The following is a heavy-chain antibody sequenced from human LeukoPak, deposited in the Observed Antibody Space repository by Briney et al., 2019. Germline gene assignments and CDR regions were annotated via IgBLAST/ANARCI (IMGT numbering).Heavy chain of an antibody. Sequence: SETLSLTCTVSGYSVSSGYYWGWIRQPPGKGLEWIASIYHSGDTYYNPSLKSRVTISLDTSKNQFSLKLSSVTAADTAVYYCARGRYSNWFDPWGQGTLVTDSS. V-gene: IGHV4-38-2*02. D-gene: IGHD3-9*01. CDR3: ARGRYSNWFDP. J-gene: IGHJ5*02. CDR1: GYSVSSGYY. CDR2: IYHSGDT.